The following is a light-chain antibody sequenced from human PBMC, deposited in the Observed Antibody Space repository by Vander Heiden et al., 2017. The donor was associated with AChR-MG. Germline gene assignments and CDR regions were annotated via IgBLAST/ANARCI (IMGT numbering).Light chain of an antibody. V-gene: IGLV3-12*02. Sequence: SDELTQPHSVSVATAQMAGITCGGTKFGSTAVHWYQQKPGQDPVLVIYSDGNRTSGIPVRVSGSNPENTATLTISRSETEDEADYYCQVWDRSSDHQVFGAGTKVTVL. CDR2: SDG. J-gene: IGLJ1*01. CDR1: KFGSTA. CDR3: QVWDRSSDHQV.